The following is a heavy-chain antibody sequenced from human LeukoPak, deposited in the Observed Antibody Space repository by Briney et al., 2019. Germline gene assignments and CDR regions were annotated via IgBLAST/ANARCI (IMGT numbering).Heavy chain of an antibody. V-gene: IGHV3-23*01. CDR3: ANAQDIVVVVAASPSYNWFDP. CDR1: GFTFSDYY. Sequence: GGSLRLSCAASGFTFSDYYMSWIRQAPGKGLEWVSAISGSGGSTYYADSVKGRFTISRDNSKNTLYLQMNSLRAEDTAVYYCANAQDIVVVVAASPSYNWFDPWGQGTLVTVSS. J-gene: IGHJ5*02. D-gene: IGHD2-15*01. CDR2: ISGSGGST.